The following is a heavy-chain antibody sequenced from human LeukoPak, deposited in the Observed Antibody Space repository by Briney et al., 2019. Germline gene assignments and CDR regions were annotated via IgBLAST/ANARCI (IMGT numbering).Heavy chain of an antibody. CDR2: ISTSSSYI. J-gene: IGHJ4*02. V-gene: IGHV3-21*04. D-gene: IGHD4-17*01. Sequence: PGGSLRLSCAASGFTFSSYNMNWVRQAPGKGLEWVSSISTSSSYIYYADSVKGRLTISRDNSKNTLYLQMNSLRAEDTAVYYCARVVDHDYGDYYLDYWGQGTLVTVSS. CDR1: GFTFSSYN. CDR3: ARVVDHDYGDYYLDY.